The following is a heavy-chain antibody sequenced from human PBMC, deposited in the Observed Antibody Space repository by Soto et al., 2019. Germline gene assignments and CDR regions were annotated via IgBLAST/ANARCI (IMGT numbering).Heavy chain of an antibody. CDR2: INAGNGNT. V-gene: IGHV1-3*01. Sequence: QVQLVQSGAEVKKPGASVKVSCKASGYTFTSYAMHWVRQAPGQRLEWMGWINAGNGNTKYSQKFQGRVTITRDTSASTAYMELSSLRSEDTAVYYCARGARYCSGGSCYPPRTLFDYWGQGTLVTVSS. CDR1: GYTFTSYA. J-gene: IGHJ4*02. D-gene: IGHD2-15*01. CDR3: ARGARYCSGGSCYPPRTLFDY.